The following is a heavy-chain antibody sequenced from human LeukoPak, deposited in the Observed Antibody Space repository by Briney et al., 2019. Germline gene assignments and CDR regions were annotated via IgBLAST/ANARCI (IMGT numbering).Heavy chain of an antibody. CDR1: GASIHSVTW. J-gene: IGHJ4*02. Sequence: PSETLSLTCAVSGASIHSVTWWSWVRQPPGKGLEWLGEIFHTGSINYNPSLKRRVTISVDKSKNQFSLKLTSVTAADTAVYYCAKDGEVDTAMTYWGQGTLVTVSS. CDR3: AKDGEVDTAMTY. V-gene: IGHV4-4*02. CDR2: IFHTGSI. D-gene: IGHD5-18*01.